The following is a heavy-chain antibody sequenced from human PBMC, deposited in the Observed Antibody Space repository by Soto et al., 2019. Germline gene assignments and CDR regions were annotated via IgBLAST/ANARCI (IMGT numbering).Heavy chain of an antibody. CDR2: IYPGDSDT. Sequence: GESLKISCKGSGYSFTSYWIGWVRQMPGKGLEWMGIIYPGDSDTRYSPSFQGQVTISADKSISTAYLQWSSLKASDTAIYYCSRQEYSYGFRYFDYWGQGTLVAVSS. J-gene: IGHJ4*02. D-gene: IGHD5-18*01. V-gene: IGHV5-51*01. CDR1: GYSFTSYW. CDR3: SRQEYSYGFRYFDY.